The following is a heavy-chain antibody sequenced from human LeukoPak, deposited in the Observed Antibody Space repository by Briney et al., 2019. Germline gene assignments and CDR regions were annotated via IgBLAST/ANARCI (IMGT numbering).Heavy chain of an antibody. D-gene: IGHD6-19*01. CDR1: GFTFSNYA. CDR2: ISYDGSNK. J-gene: IGHJ5*02. V-gene: IGHV3-30*04. Sequence: GGSLRLSCAASGFTFSNYAMHWVRQAPGKGLEWVALISYDGSNKYYADSVKGRFTISRDNSKNTLYLQMNSLRAEDTAVYYCARERGIAVAGTTPNWFDPWGQGTLVTVSS. CDR3: ARERGIAVAGTTPNWFDP.